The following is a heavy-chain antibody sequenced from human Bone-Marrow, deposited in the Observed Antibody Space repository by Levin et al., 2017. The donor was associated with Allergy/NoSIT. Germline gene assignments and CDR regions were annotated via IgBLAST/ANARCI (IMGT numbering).Heavy chain of an antibody. D-gene: IGHD3-10*01. CDR2: MNPNTGAT. CDR3: ARAGGSGPIGHYYGMDV. J-gene: IGHJ6*02. V-gene: IGHV1-8*01. CDR1: GYSFTSYE. Sequence: ASVKVSCKASGYSFTSYEINWVRHVTGQGPEWLGWMNPNTGATGYAQKFQGRVTMTRNISINTAYMELSSLRFEDTALYFCARAGGSGPIGHYYGMDVWGQGTTVAVSS.